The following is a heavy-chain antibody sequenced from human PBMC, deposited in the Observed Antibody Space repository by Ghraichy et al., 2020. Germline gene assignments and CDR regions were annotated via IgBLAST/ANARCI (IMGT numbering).Heavy chain of an antibody. CDR2: IKPDGSEK. J-gene: IGHJ4*02. V-gene: IGHV3-7*03. CDR3: ARDRAYKSFDY. Sequence: GGSLRLSCAASGFNFTMSWMNWVRQAPGKGLEWVAGIKPDGSEKYHLDSVKGRLTISRDNAKDSLYLQMDSLRVEDTTVFYCARDRAYKSFDYWGQGTLVSVSS. D-gene: IGHD5-24*01. CDR1: GFNFTMSW.